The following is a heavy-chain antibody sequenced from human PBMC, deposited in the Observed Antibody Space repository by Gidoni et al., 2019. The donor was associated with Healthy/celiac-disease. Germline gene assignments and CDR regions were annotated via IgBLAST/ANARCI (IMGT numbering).Heavy chain of an antibody. V-gene: IGHV1-3*01. CDR2: INAGNGNQ. J-gene: IGHJ5*02. CDR3: ARGEPMVVVVAATSSWFDP. CDR1: GYTFTSYA. Sequence: QLQLVQSGAEVKKPGASVKVSCKASGYTFTSYAMHWVRQAPGQRLEWMGWINAGNGNQKYSQKFQGRVTITRDTAASTAYMELSSLRSEDTAVYYCARGEPMVVVVAATSSWFDPWGQGTLVTVSS. D-gene: IGHD2-15*01.